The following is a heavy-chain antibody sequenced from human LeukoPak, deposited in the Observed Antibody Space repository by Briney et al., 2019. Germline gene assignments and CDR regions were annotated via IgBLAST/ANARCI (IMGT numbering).Heavy chain of an antibody. D-gene: IGHD3-9*01. J-gene: IGHJ4*02. Sequence: SETLSLTCTVSGGSISSYYWSWIRQPPGKGLEWIGYIYYSGSTNYNPSLKSRVTISVDTSKNQFSLKLSSVTAADTAVYYCARQLEYYDILTGPYFDYWGQGTLVTVSS. V-gene: IGHV4-59*08. CDR3: ARQLEYYDILTGPYFDY. CDR2: IYYSGST. CDR1: GGSISSYY.